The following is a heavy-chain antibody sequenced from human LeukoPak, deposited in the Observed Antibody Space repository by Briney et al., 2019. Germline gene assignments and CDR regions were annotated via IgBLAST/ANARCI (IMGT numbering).Heavy chain of an antibody. CDR2: IKQDGSEK. Sequence: GGSLRLSCAASGFTFSSYWMSWVRQAPGKGLEWVANIKQDGSEKYYVDSVKGRFTISRDNAKNSLYLQMNSLRAEDTAVYYCARDRKWLAMYYFDYWGQGTLVTASS. J-gene: IGHJ4*02. CDR1: GFTFSSYW. D-gene: IGHD6-19*01. CDR3: ARDRKWLAMYYFDY. V-gene: IGHV3-7*01.